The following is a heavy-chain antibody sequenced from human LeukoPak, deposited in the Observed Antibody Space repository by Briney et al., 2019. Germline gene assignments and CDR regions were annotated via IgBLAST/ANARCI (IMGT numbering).Heavy chain of an antibody. CDR2: IYHSGST. Sequence: SETLSLTCTVSGYSIGSGYYWGCIRQPPGKGLEWIGSIYHSGSTYYNPSLKSRVTISVDTSKNQFSLKLSSVTAADTVVYYCARGIVVVPAAISAFDYWGQGTLVTVSS. J-gene: IGHJ4*02. CDR1: GYSIGSGYY. V-gene: IGHV4-38-2*02. CDR3: ARGIVVVPAAISAFDY. D-gene: IGHD2-2*01.